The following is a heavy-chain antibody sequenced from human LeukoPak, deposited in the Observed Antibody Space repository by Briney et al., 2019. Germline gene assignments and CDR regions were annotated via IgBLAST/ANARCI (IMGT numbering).Heavy chain of an antibody. CDR1: GGSISSYY. V-gene: IGHV4-59*01. J-gene: IGHJ3*02. CDR2: IYYSGST. CDR3: ARDRYQPGAFDI. D-gene: IGHD1-14*01. Sequence: SETLSLTCTVSGGSISSYYWSWIRQPPGKGLEWIGYIYYSGSTNYNPSLKSRVTISVDTSKNQFSLKLSSVTAADTAVYYCARDRYQPGAFDIWGQGTMVTVSS.